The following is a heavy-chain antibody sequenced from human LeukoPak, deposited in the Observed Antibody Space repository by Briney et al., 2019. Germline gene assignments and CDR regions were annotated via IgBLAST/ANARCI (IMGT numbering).Heavy chain of an antibody. Sequence: GGSLRLSCAASGFTFSSYAMSWVRPAPGKGLERVSGVSRSGGSTYYADSVKGRFTISRDTSKNTLYLQMNSLRAEDTAVYYCAKFGGSFAFLDYWGQGTLVTVSS. CDR3: AKFGGSFAFLDY. CDR2: VSRSGGST. D-gene: IGHD1-26*01. J-gene: IGHJ4*02. CDR1: GFTFSSYA. V-gene: IGHV3-23*01.